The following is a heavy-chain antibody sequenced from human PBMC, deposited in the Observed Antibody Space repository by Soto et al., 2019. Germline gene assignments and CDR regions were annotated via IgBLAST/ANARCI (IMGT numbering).Heavy chain of an antibody. CDR3: AREDTAMVDY. J-gene: IGHJ4*02. V-gene: IGHV1-18*04. D-gene: IGHD5-18*01. CDR1: WYTFSSYG. CDR2: ISAHNGNT. Sequence: GAPVEGSFKASWYTFSSYGISWVRQAPGQGLEWMGWISAHNGNTNYAQKLQGRVTMTTDTSTSTAYMELRSLRSDDTAVYYCAREDTAMVDYWGQGTLVTVSS.